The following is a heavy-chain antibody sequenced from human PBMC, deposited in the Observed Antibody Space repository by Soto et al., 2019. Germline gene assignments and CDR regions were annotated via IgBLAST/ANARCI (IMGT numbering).Heavy chain of an antibody. CDR3: ARGTRSGSYYYYGLDV. J-gene: IGHJ6*02. CDR1: GGTFSSYA. D-gene: IGHD1-26*01. Sequence: QVHLVQSGAEVKKPGSSVKVSCKASGGTFSSYAISWVRQAPGQGLEWMGGIIPIFGTTNYARRFQGRVTITADKSTSTAYMELRSLRSEDTAVYYCARGTRSGSYYYYGLDVWGQGTTVTVSS. V-gene: IGHV1-69*06. CDR2: IIPIFGTT.